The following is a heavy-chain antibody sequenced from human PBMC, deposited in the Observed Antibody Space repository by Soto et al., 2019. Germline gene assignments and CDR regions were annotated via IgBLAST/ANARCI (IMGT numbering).Heavy chain of an antibody. CDR3: AKDRSSSLDAMDV. CDR1: GFSFSRYG. V-gene: IGHV3-33*06. J-gene: IGHJ6*02. CDR2: IWYDGSDK. D-gene: IGHD6-13*01. Sequence: GGSLRLSCAASGFSFSRYGMHWVRQAPDKGLEWVAVIWYDGSDKYYADSVKGRFTISRDNSKNTLYLQVNSLRADDTAVYYCAKDRSSSLDAMDVWGQGTTVTVPS.